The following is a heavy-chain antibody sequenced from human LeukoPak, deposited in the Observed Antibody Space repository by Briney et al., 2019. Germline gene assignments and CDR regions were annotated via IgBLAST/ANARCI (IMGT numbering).Heavy chain of an antibody. V-gene: IGHV3-30*18. J-gene: IGHJ4*02. Sequence: GGSLRLSCAASGFTFSSYGMHWVRQAPGKGLEWVAMTSFDGSYKNYADSVKGRFTISRDNSKNRLYLQMNSLRGEDTAVYYCAKEFSGYLASFEYWGQGTLVTVSS. CDR1: GFTFSSYG. CDR2: TSFDGSYK. D-gene: IGHD3-22*01. CDR3: AKEFSGYLASFEY.